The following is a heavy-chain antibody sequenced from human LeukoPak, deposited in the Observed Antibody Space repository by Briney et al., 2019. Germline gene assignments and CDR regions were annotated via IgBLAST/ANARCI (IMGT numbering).Heavy chain of an antibody. CDR1: GFTFSSYG. CDR3: AKTLRELSGGAFDI. V-gene: IGHV3-30*02. J-gene: IGHJ3*02. Sequence: HAGGSLRLSCAASGFTFSSYGMHWVRQAPGKGLEWVAFIRYDGSNKYYADSVKGRFTISRDNSKNTLYLQMNSLRAEDTAVYYCAKTLRELSGGAFDIWGQGTMVTVSS. CDR2: IRYDGSNK. D-gene: IGHD1-26*01.